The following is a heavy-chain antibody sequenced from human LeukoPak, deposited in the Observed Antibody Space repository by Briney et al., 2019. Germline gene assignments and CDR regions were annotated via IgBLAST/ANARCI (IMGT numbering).Heavy chain of an antibody. J-gene: IGHJ6*03. Sequence: GGSLRLSCAASGFTFSSYSMNWVRRAPGKGLEWVSSISSSSSYIYYADSVKGRFTISRDNAKNSLYLQMNSLRAEDTAVYYCARVLHQLLFSYYYYMDVWGKGTTVTVSS. D-gene: IGHD2-2*01. V-gene: IGHV3-21*01. CDR3: ARVLHQLLFSYYYYMDV. CDR2: ISSSSSYI. CDR1: GFTFSSYS.